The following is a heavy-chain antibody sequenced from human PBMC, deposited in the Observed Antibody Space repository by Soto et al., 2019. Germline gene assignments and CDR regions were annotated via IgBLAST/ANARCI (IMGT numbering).Heavy chain of an antibody. CDR2: IYYSGST. J-gene: IGHJ4*02. CDR3: ARASNFDYGDYRITDY. Sequence: QVQLQESGPGLVKPSETLSLTCTVSGGSISSYYWSWIRQPPGKGLEWIGYIYYSGSTNYNPSLKSRVTISVDTSKNQFSLKLSSVTAADTAVYYCARASNFDYGDYRITDYWGQGTLVTVSS. V-gene: IGHV4-59*01. D-gene: IGHD4-17*01. CDR1: GGSISSYY.